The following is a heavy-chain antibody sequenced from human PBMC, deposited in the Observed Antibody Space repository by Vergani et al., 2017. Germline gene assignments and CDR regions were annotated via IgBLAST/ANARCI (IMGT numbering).Heavy chain of an antibody. CDR1: GGSVSSGSYY. J-gene: IGHJ5*02. Sequence: QVQLQESGPGLVKPSETLSLTCTVSGGSVSSGSYYWSWIRQPPGKGLEWIGYIYYSGSTYYNPSLKSRVTISVDTSKNQFSLKLSSVTAADTAVYYCARGGITMISDPWGQGTLVTVSS. CDR2: IYYSGST. CDR3: ARGGITMISDP. V-gene: IGHV4-31*03. D-gene: IGHD3-22*01.